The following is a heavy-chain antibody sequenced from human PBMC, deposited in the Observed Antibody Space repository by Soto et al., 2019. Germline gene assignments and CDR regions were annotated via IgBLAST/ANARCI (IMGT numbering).Heavy chain of an antibody. CDR3: ARGSRDYGSGSYYIPARFDI. CDR1: GGSISSYY. CDR2: IYYSGST. Sequence: PSETLSLTCTVSGGSISSYYWSWIRQPPGKGLEWIGYIYYSGSTNYNPSLKRRVTISVDTSKNQFSLKLSSVTAADTAVYYCARGSRDYGSGSYYIPARFDIWGQGTMVTVSS. J-gene: IGHJ3*02. D-gene: IGHD3-10*01. V-gene: IGHV4-59*01.